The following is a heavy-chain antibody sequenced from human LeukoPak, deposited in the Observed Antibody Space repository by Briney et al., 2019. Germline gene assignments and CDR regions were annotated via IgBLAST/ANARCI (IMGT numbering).Heavy chain of an antibody. J-gene: IGHJ4*02. CDR1: GFTFSSYG. D-gene: IGHD3-10*01. CDR2: IWYDGSNK. V-gene: IGHV3-33*01. CDR3: ARGRAMVRGVVPPGGFDY. Sequence: GGSLRLSCAASGFTFSSYGMHWVRQAPGKGLEWVAVIWYDGSNKYYADSVKGRFTISRDNSKNTLYLQMNSLRAEDTAVYYCARGRAMVRGVVPPGGFDYWGQGTLVTVSS.